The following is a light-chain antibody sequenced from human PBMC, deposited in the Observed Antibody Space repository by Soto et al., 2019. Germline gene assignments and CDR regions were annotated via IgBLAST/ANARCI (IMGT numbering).Light chain of an antibody. Sequence: QSALTQPASVSGSPGQSITISCTGTSSDIGGYNSVSWYQQHPRKAPKLMIYEVTNRPSGISNRFSGSKSGNTASLTISGLQAEDEADYYCAAWDDSLNGVIFGGGTKLTVL. CDR2: EVT. CDR1: SSDIGGYNS. J-gene: IGLJ2*01. V-gene: IGLV2-14*01. CDR3: AAWDDSLNGVI.